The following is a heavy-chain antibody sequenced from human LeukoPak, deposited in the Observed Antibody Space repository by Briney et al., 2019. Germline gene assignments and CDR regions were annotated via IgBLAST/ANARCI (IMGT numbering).Heavy chain of an antibody. CDR1: GGSITSSNW. CDR3: AARDRTYYYYGFDL. V-gene: IGHV4-4*02. J-gene: IGHJ3*01. CDR2: IFHSGST. D-gene: IGHD3-10*01. Sequence: SETLSFTCTVSGGSITSSNWWNWVRQPPGKGLEWIGEIFHSGSTNYNPSLQSRVTISVDKSKNQFSLKLSSVTAADTAVYYCAARDRTYYYYGFDLWGQGTMVTVSS.